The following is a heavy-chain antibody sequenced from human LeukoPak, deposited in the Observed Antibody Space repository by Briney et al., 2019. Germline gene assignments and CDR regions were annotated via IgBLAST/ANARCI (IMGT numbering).Heavy chain of an antibody. CDR2: INAYSAVT. Sequence: ASVKVSCTRSGHTFTRQYIQWVRQAPGHGREWMGWINAYSAVTNYEPQFQGRVTITRDPSSITVNMELNSLRSDDPAIYYCARGFRDDTEYYSRSFDSGGQGTLVTVS. D-gene: IGHD3-10*01. CDR1: GHTFTRQY. V-gene: IGHV1-2*02. J-gene: IGHJ4*02. CDR3: ARGFRDDTEYYSRSFDS.